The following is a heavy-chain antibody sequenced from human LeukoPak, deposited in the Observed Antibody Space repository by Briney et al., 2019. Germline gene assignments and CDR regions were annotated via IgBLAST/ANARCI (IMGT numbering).Heavy chain of an antibody. CDR2: ISAYNGNT. D-gene: IGHD3-22*01. V-gene: IGHV1-18*01. CDR3: ARGFPPRRNYDSSGYYSYYFDH. J-gene: IGHJ4*02. Sequence: GSVKVSCKASGYTFTSYGISWVRQAPGQGLEWMGWISAYNGNTNYAQKLQGRVTMTTDTSTSTAYMELRSLRSDDTAVYYCARGFPPRRNYDSSGYYSYYFDHWGQGTLVTVSS. CDR1: GYTFTSYG.